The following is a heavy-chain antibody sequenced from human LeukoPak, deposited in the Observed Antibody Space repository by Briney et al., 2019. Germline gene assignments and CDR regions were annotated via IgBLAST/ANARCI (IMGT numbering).Heavy chain of an antibody. CDR1: GFSFSRYD. Sequence: GRSLRLSCAASGFSFSRYDIHWVRQAPGKGLEWVAVISYGGSNKFYADSVKGRFTISRDNSKNTLYLQMNSLRAEDTAIYYCAKTGDGSGWYFADYWGQGTLVTVSS. V-gene: IGHV3-30*18. CDR2: ISYGGSNK. J-gene: IGHJ4*02. D-gene: IGHD6-19*01. CDR3: AKTGDGSGWYFADY.